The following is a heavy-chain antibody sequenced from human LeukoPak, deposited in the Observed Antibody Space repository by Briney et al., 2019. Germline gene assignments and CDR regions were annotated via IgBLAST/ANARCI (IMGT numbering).Heavy chain of an antibody. D-gene: IGHD2-21*02. Sequence: GGSLRVSCAASGCTFRNAWMNWVRQAPGKGLEWVGRIQKKTEGGTTEYAAPVKGRRIISRDDSKNMLYLQMNSLKTDDTAVYYCTSRVVTTNDYWGQGTLFTVSS. CDR2: IQKKTEGGTT. CDR1: GCTFRNAW. V-gene: IGHV3-15*01. J-gene: IGHJ4*02. CDR3: TSRVVTTNDY.